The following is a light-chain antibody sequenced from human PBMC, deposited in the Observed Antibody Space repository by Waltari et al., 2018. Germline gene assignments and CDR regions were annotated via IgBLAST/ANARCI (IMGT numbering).Light chain of an antibody. CDR3: QHYYTPPLT. CDR1: QSILYSSNNKNF. CDR2: WAS. J-gene: IGKJ4*01. V-gene: IGKV4-1*01. Sequence: DIVMTQSPDSLAVSLGERATINCKSSQSILYSSNNKNFLAWYQQKPGQPPKLLISWASTRESGVPDRFSGSGSGTDFTLTISSLQAEDVAVYYCQHYYTPPLTFGGGTKVEIK.